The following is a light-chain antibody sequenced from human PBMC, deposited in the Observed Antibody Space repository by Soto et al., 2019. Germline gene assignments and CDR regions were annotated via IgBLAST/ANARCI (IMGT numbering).Light chain of an antibody. J-gene: IGKJ1*01. CDR2: GAS. Sequence: EILFTQSPATLSLSPGERATLSCRASQSVSSYLAWYQQKPGQPPRILIYGASNRDTGIPDRFSGSGSGTDCTLTISRLEPEDFSVYYCQQYVTQPWAFGQGTKVDIK. V-gene: IGKV3-20*01. CDR1: QSVSSY. CDR3: QQYVTQPWA.